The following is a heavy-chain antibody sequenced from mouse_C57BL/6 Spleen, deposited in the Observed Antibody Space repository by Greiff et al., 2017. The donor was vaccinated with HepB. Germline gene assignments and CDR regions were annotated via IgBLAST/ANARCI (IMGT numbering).Heavy chain of an antibody. V-gene: IGHV14-4*01. D-gene: IGHD2-1*01. CDR1: GFNIKDDY. Sequence: VQLQQSGAELVRPGASVKLSCTASGFNIKDDYMHWVKQRPEQGLEWIGWIDPENGDTEYASKFQGKATITADTSSNTAYLQLSSLTSEDTAVYDCTTRPFYYSFYWGQGTLVTVSA. J-gene: IGHJ3*01. CDR3: TTRPFYYSFY. CDR2: IDPENGDT.